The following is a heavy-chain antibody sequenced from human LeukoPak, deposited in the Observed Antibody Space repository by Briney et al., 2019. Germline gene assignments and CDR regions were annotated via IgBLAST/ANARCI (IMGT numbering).Heavy chain of an antibody. CDR3: ARHFEDYVWGSYPFDY. CDR1: GFTFSTNSMN. V-gene: IGHV4-39*01. J-gene: IGHJ4*02. CDR2: IYYSGST. D-gene: IGHD3-16*02. Sequence: GSLRLSCAASGFTFSTNSMNWVRQPPGKGLEWIGSIYYSGSTYYNPSLKSRVTISVDTSKNQFSLKLSSVTAADTAVYYCARHFEDYVWGSYPFDYWGQGTLVTVSS.